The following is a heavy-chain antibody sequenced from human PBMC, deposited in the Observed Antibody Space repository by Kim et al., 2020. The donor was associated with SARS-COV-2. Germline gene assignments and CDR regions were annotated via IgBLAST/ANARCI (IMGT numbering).Heavy chain of an antibody. D-gene: IGHD2-2*02. J-gene: IGHJ4*02. CDR3: ARHAPNTSHRPFDY. Sequence: SETLSLTCTVSGGSISSSTYYWGWIRQPPGKGLQWIGSVYYSGSTHYNPSLKSRVTISVDTSKNQFSLILSSVTAADTAVFYWARHAPNTSHRPFDYWGQGTLVTVSS. CDR1: GGSISSSTYY. V-gene: IGHV4-39*01. CDR2: VYYSGST.